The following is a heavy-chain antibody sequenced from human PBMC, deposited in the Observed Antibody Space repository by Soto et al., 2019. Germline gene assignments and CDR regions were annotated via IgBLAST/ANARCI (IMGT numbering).Heavy chain of an antibody. CDR2: IYYST. CDR1: GGSISSGGYY. D-gene: IGHD3-16*02. Sequence: QVQLQESGPGLVKPSQTLSLTCTVSGGSISSGGYYWSWIRQHPGKGLEWIGYIYYSTYYNPSLKSRDXXXVXXSKNQFSLKLSSVTAADTAVYYCARDYRASYPAYYYYGMDVWGQGTTVTVSS. CDR3: ARDYRASYPAYYYYGMDV. V-gene: IGHV4-31*03. J-gene: IGHJ6*02.